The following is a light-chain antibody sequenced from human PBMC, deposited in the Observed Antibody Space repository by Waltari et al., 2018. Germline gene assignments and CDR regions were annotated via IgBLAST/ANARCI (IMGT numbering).Light chain of an antibody. J-gene: IGLJ2*01. CDR2: EVT. V-gene: IGLV2-8*01. Sequence: QSALTQPPSASGSPGQSVTIPRPGTSSDVGAHVSWYQQHPGKAPKLMISEVTKRPSGVPDRFSGSKSGNTASLTVSGLQAEDEADYYCSSYAGSNNLVFGGGTKLTVL. CDR1: SSDVGAH. CDR3: SSYAGSNNLV.